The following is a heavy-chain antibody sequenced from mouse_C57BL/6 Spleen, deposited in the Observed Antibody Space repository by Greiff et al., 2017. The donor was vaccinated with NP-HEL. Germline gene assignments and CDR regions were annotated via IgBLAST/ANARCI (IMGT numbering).Heavy chain of an antibody. CDR1: GYAFSSYW. CDR3: ARELGSTFAY. CDR2: IYPGDGDT. J-gene: IGHJ3*01. Sequence: QVHVKQSGAELVKPGASVKISCKASGYAFSSYWMNWVKQRPGKGLEWIGQIYPGDGDTNYNGKFKGKATLTADKSSSTAYMQLSSLTSEDSAVYFCARELGSTFAYWGQGTLVTVSA. V-gene: IGHV1-80*01. D-gene: IGHD1-1*01.